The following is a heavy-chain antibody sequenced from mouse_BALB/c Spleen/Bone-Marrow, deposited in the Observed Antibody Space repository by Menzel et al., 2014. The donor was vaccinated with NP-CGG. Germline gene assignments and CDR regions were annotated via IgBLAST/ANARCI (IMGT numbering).Heavy chain of an antibody. Sequence: DVHLAESGGGLVQPGGSRKLSCAASGFTFSSFGMHWVRQAPEQGLEWVAYISSGSSTIYYADTVKGRFTISGDNPTNTLFLQMTSLRSEDTAMYYCARWDVYYKAMDYWGQGTSVTVSS. V-gene: IGHV5-17*02. CDR3: ARWDVYYKAMDY. CDR2: ISSGSSTI. CDR1: GFTFSSFG. J-gene: IGHJ4*01. D-gene: IGHD2-3*01.